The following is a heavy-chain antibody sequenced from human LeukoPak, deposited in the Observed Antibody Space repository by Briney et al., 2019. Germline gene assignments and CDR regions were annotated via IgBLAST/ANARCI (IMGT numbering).Heavy chain of an antibody. Sequence: PGGSLRLSCAASGYTFSHYSVNWVRQAPGKGLEWVSSISSTSDYIYYADSVKGRFTISRDNTKSSLYLQVNSLRAEDTAVYYCVSGNDPDSTWENYRLDAFDIWGQGTTVIVSS. V-gene: IGHV3-21*01. D-gene: IGHD3-16*02. J-gene: IGHJ3*02. CDR3: VSGNDPDSTWENYRLDAFDI. CDR2: ISSTSDYI. CDR1: GYTFSHYS.